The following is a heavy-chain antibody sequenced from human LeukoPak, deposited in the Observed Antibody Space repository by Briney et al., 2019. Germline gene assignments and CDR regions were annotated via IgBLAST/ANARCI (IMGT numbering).Heavy chain of an antibody. J-gene: IGHJ4*02. CDR2: ISAYNGNT. Sequence: GASVKVSCKASGYTFTSYGISWVRQAPGQGLEWMGWISAYNGNTNYAQKLQGRVTMTTDTSTSTAYMELRSLRSDDTAVYYCARGDAGMVATGGFDYWGQGTLVTVSS. CDR1: GYTFTSYG. V-gene: IGHV1-18*01. D-gene: IGHD5-12*01. CDR3: ARGDAGMVATGGFDY.